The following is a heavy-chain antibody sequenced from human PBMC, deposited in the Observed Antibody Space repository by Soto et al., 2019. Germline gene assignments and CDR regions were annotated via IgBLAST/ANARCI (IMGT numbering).Heavy chain of an antibody. CDR1: GGPISNNTW. Sequence: QVQLQESGPGLVKPSGTLSLTCAVSGGPISNNTWWSWVRQPPGKELEWIGEIYHSGSTNYNPSLKSRVSISVDTSKNQFSLGLSAVTAADMAVYYCAREDGAVAGTSLFGGGQGTLVAVSS. CDR3: AREDGAVAGTSLFG. CDR2: IYHSGST. D-gene: IGHD6-19*01. J-gene: IGHJ4*02. V-gene: IGHV4-4*02.